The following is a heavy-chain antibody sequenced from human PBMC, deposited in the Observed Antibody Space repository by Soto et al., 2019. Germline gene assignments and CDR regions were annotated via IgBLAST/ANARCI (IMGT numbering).Heavy chain of an antibody. CDR2: ISSSSIYI. CDR1: GFTFSSYT. Sequence: EVQLVESGGGLVKPGGSLRLSCAASGFTFSSYTINWVREAPGKGLEWVSSISSSSIYIYYADSVKGRFTISRDNAKNSLFLQMNKLRAEDTAVYFCAIEGGDPRSYYFGLDVWGQGTTVTVSS. J-gene: IGHJ6*02. D-gene: IGHD6-25*01. CDR3: AIEGGDPRSYYFGLDV. V-gene: IGHV3-21*01.